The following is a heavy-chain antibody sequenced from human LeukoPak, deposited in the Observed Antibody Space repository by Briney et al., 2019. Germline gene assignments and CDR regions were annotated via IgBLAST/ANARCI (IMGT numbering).Heavy chain of an antibody. J-gene: IGHJ4*02. CDR3: AKARVAVAGITYFDY. Sequence: GGSLRLSCAASGFTFSSYSMNWVRQAPGKGLEWVSSISSSSSYIYYADSVKGRFTISRDNSKNTLYLQMNSLRAEDTAVYYCAKARVAVAGITYFDYWGQGTLVTVSS. V-gene: IGHV3-21*04. CDR1: GFTFSSYS. D-gene: IGHD6-19*01. CDR2: ISSSSSYI.